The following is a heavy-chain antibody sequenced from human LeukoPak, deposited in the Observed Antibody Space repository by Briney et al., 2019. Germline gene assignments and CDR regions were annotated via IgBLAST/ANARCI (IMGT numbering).Heavy chain of an antibody. CDR3: ARHEEMATIFTC. CDR2: IYYSGST. D-gene: IGHD5-24*01. V-gene: IGHV4-39*01. CDR1: GGSISSSSYY. Sequence: SETLSLTCTVSGGSISSSSYYWGWIRQPPGKGLEWIGSIYYSGSTYYNPSLKSRVTISVDTSKNQFSLKLSSVTAADTAVYYCARHEEMATIFTCWGQGTLVTVSS. J-gene: IGHJ4*02.